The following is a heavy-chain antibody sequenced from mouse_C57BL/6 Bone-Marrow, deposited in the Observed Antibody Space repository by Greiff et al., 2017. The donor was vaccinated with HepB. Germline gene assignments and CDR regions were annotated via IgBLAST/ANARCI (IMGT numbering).Heavy chain of an antibody. CDR3: APDGYYSYWYFDV. CDR1: GFNIKNTY. J-gene: IGHJ1*03. D-gene: IGHD2-3*01. V-gene: IGHV14-3*01. CDR2: IDPANGNT. Sequence: EVQLQQSVAELVRPGASVKLSCTASGFNIKNTYMHWVKQRPEQGLEWIGRIDPANGNTKYAPKFQGKATLTEDTSSNTAYLQLSSLTSEDTAFYYCAPDGYYSYWYFDVWGTGTTVTVSS.